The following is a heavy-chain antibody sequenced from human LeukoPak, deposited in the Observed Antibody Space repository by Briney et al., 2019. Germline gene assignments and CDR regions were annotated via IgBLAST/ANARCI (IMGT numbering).Heavy chain of an antibody. Sequence: SETLSLTCTVSGFSISSDYYWGWIRQPPGKGLEWLGSVSHSGITYYNSSLNSRVTISVDTSKNQFSLKVNSVAAADTAVYYCARLVIPWGQGILVTVSS. J-gene: IGHJ5*02. CDR1: GFSISSDYY. V-gene: IGHV4-38-2*02. CDR3: ARLVIP. D-gene: IGHD3-10*01. CDR2: VSHSGIT.